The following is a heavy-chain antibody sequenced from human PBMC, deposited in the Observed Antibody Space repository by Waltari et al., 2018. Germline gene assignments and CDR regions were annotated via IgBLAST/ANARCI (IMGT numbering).Heavy chain of an antibody. V-gene: IGHV4-34*01. CDR1: GGSFSGYY. J-gene: IGHJ4*02. CDR2: INHSGST. CDR3: ARVTSPAMVTG. Sequence: QVQLQQWGAGLLKPSETLSLTCAVYGGSFSGYYWSWIRQPPGKGLEWIGEINHSGSTNYNPPLKSRVTISVDTSKNQFSLKLSSVTAADTAVYYCARVTSPAMVTGWGQGTLVTVSS. D-gene: IGHD5-18*01.